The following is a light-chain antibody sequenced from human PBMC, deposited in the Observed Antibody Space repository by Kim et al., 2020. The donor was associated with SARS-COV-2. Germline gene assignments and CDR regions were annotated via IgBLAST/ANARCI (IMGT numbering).Light chain of an antibody. CDR1: QSISSW. CDR3: QQYNSYSWT. J-gene: IGKJ1*01. V-gene: IGKV1-5*03. Sequence: ASVGDRVTITCRDSQSISSWLAWYQQKPGKAPKLLIYKASSLESGVPSRFSGSGSGTEFTLTISGLQPDDFAIYYCQQYNSYSWTFGQGTKVDIK. CDR2: KAS.